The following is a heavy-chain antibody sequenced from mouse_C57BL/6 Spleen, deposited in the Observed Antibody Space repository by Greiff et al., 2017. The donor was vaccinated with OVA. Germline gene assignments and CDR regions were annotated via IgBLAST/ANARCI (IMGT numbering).Heavy chain of an antibody. Sequence: EVQLHQSGPELVKPGASVKISCKASGYTFTDYYMNWVKQSHGKSLEWIGDINPNNGGTSYNQKFKGKATLPVDKSSSTAYMELRSLTSEDSAVYDCARTGRSEAMDDWGQGTSVTVAA. V-gene: IGHV1-26*01. J-gene: IGHJ4*01. D-gene: IGHD1-1*01. CDR1: GYTFTDYY. CDR3: ARTGRSEAMDD. CDR2: INPNNGGT.